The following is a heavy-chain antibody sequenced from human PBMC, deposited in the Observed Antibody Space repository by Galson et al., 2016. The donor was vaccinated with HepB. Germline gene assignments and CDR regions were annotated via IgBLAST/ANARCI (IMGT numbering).Heavy chain of an antibody. Sequence: SVKVSCKASGYTFTSYALHWVRQAPGQRLEWMGWINAGNGNTKYSQKFQGRVTITRDTSASTAYMELSSLRSEDTAVHYCARADSGSYYSSVDYWGQGTLVTVSS. D-gene: IGHD1-26*01. CDR2: INAGNGNT. V-gene: IGHV1-3*01. CDR3: ARADSGSYYSSVDY. J-gene: IGHJ4*02. CDR1: GYTFTSYA.